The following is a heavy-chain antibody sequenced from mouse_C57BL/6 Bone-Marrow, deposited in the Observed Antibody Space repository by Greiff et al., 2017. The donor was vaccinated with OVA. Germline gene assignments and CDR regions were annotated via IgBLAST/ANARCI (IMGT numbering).Heavy chain of an antibody. J-gene: IGHJ2*01. CDR3: TRGHWGFDY. CDR2: IDPETGGT. V-gene: IGHV1-15*01. D-gene: IGHD4-1*01. CDR1: GYTFTDYE. Sequence: LVESGAELVRPGASVTLSCKASGYTFTDYEMHWVKQTPVHGLEWIGAIDPETGGTAYNQKFKGKAILTADKSSSTAYMELRSLTSEDSAVYYCTRGHWGFDYWGQGTTLTVSS.